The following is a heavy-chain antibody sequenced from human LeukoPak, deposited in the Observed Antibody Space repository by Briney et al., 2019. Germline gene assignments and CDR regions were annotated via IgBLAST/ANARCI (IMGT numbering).Heavy chain of an antibody. V-gene: IGHV3-23*01. CDR1: GFTFSSYA. Sequence: PGGSLRLSCAASGFTFSSYAMSWVRQAPGKGLEWVSAISGSGGSTYYADSVKGRFTISRDNSKNTLYLQMNSLRAEDTAVYYCAKDRVWFGELFRLSHWFDPWGQGTLVTVSS. J-gene: IGHJ5*02. D-gene: IGHD3-10*01. CDR3: AKDRVWFGELFRLSHWFDP. CDR2: ISGSGGST.